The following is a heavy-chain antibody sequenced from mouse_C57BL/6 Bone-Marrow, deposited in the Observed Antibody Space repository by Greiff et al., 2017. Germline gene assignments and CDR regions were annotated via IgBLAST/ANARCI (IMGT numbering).Heavy chain of an antibody. CDR3: AMQDYYGSSPYYFDY. D-gene: IGHD1-1*01. V-gene: IGHV1-74*01. J-gene: IGHJ2*01. CDR1: GYTFTSYW. CDR2: IHPSASDT. Sequence: VQLQESGAELVKPGASVKVSCKASGYTFTSYWMHWVQQRPGPGLEWIGRIHPSASDTNSNQKFKGKATLTVDKSSSTAYRQLSSLTSEDSAVYYCAMQDYYGSSPYYFDYWGQGTTLTVSS.